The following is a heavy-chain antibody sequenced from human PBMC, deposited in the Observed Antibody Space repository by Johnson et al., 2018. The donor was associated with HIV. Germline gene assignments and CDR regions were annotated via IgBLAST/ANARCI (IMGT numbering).Heavy chain of an antibody. CDR1: GFTFSSYD. CDR2: IGTAGDT. CDR3: ARRFFPGITVALDAFDI. J-gene: IGHJ3*02. D-gene: IGHD6-19*01. Sequence: VQLVESGGGLVQPGGSLRLSCAASGFTFSSYDMHWVRQATGKGLEWVSAIGTAGDTYYPGSVKGRFTISRENAKNSLYLQMNSLRAGDTAVYYCARRFFPGITVALDAFDIWGQGTMVTVSS. V-gene: IGHV3-13*01.